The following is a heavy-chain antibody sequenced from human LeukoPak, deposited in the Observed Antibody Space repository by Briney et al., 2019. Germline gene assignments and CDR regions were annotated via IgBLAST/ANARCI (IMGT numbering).Heavy chain of an antibody. CDR3: AREAPFPRDWFDP. J-gene: IGHJ5*02. D-gene: IGHD2/OR15-2a*01. CDR2: INHSGST. CDR1: GGSFSGYY. Sequence: PSETLSLTCAVYGGSFSGYYWSWIRQPPGKGLEWIGEINHSGSTNYNPSHKSRVTISVDTSKNQFSLKLSSVTAADTAVYYCAREAPFPRDWFDPWGQGTLVTVSS. V-gene: IGHV4-34*01.